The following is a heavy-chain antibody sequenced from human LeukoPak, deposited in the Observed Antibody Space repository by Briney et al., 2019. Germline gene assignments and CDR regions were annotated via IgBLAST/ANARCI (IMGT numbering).Heavy chain of an antibody. Sequence: GESPKISCKGSGYNFTSYWIGWVRQMPGKGLEWMGIIYPGDSDTRYSPSFRGQVTISADKSISTAYLQWSSLKASDTAMYYCARTYYYDSSGYYYRAAFDIWGQGTMVTVSS. V-gene: IGHV5-51*01. J-gene: IGHJ3*02. CDR1: GYNFTSYW. CDR3: ARTYYYDSSGYYYRAAFDI. D-gene: IGHD3-22*01. CDR2: IYPGDSDT.